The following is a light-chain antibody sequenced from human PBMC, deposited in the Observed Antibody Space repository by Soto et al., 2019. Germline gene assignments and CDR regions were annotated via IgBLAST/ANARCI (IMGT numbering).Light chain of an antibody. J-gene: IGLJ2*01. CDR3: SSYTGSSTVV. CDR2: EVS. V-gene: IGLV2-14*01. Sequence: QSALTQPASVSESPGQSITISCTGTSNDIGGYNYVSWYQHHPGKAPKLMIYEVSNRPSGVSHRFSGSKSGNTASLTISGLQDEDEADYYCSSYTGSSTVVFGGGTQLTVL. CDR1: SNDIGGYNY.